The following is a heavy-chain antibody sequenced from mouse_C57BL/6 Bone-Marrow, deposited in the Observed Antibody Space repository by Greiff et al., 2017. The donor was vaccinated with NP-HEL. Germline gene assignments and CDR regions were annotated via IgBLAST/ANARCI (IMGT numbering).Heavy chain of an antibody. Sequence: EVKVEESGEGLVKPGGSLKLSCAASGFTFSSYAMSWVRQTPEKRLEWVAYISSGGDYIYYADTVKGRFTISRDNARNTLYLQMSSLKSEDTAMYYCTRDLPYTYAMDYWGQGTSVTVSS. CDR1: GFTFSSYA. J-gene: IGHJ4*01. CDR2: ISSGGDYI. V-gene: IGHV5-9-1*02. CDR3: TRDLPYTYAMDY.